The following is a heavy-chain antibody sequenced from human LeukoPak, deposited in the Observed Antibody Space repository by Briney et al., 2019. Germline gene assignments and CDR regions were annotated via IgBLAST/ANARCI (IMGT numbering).Heavy chain of an antibody. CDR1: GFTFSSYS. D-gene: IGHD3-10*01. CDR3: AREGGSGSYHDY. CDR2: ISRVSTI. J-gene: IGHJ4*02. Sequence: GGSLRLSCAASGFTFSSYSMNWVRQAPGKGLEWLSYISRVSTIYSADSVKGRFTISRDNARKSLYLQMNSLRDEDSAVYYWAREGGSGSYHDYWGQGTLVTVSS. V-gene: IGHV3-48*02.